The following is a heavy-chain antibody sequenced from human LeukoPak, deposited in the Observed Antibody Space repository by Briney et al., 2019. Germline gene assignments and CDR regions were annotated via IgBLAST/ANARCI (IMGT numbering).Heavy chain of an antibody. J-gene: IGHJ5*02. CDR1: GGSISSGGYY. CDR2: IYYSGGT. CDR3: ASQYSTGGSCYDWFDP. Sequence: SETLSLTCTVSGGSISSGGYYWCWIRQHPGKGLEWIVYIYYSGGTYYNPSLKSRVTISVDTYKNQFSLKLSSVAAADTAVYYCASQYSTGGSCYDWFDPWGQGTLVTVSS. D-gene: IGHD2-15*01. V-gene: IGHV4-31*03.